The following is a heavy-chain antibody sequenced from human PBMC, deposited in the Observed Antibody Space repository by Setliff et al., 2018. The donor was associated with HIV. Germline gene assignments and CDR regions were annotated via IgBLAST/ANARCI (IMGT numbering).Heavy chain of an antibody. D-gene: IGHD2-2*01. CDR1: GYTFTGYF. CDR2: IIPNSAGT. V-gene: IGHV1-2*06. CDR3: ASDIAVIPAASQVGGFDI. Sequence: ASVKVSCKASGYTFTGYFIHWVRQAPGQGLEWMGRIIPNSAGTNYAQKFQGRVTITRDTSISTTYMELSRLTSDDTAVYYCASDIAVIPAASQVGGFDIWGQGTMVTVTS. J-gene: IGHJ3*02.